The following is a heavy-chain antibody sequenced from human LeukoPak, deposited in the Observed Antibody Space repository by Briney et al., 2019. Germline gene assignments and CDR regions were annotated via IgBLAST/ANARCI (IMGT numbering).Heavy chain of an antibody. CDR2: VYQSGST. J-gene: IGHJ4*02. V-gene: IGHV4-4*02. Sequence: SETLSLTCAVSGGSISSSNWWRWVRQPPGKGLEWIGDVYQSGSTNFNPSLKSRVSMSVDESKNQFSLNLSSVTAADTAVYYCAQFSSHSDRLADYWGQGTLVTVSS. CDR3: AQFSSHSDRLADY. CDR1: GGSISSSNW. D-gene: IGHD6-6*01.